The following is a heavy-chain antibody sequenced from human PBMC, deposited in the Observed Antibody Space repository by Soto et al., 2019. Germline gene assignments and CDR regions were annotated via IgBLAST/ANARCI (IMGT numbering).Heavy chain of an antibody. CDR1: GGSISSYY. D-gene: IGHD5-12*01. CDR2: IYYSGST. CDR3: ARERRDGYKHYFDY. J-gene: IGHJ4*01. V-gene: IGHV4-59*01. Sequence: QVQLQESGPGLVKPSETLSLMCTVSGGSISSYYWSWIRQPPGKGLEWIGYIYYSGSTNYNPSHKSRVTISVDTSKNQFSLKLSSVTAADTAVYYCARERRDGYKHYFDYWGHGTLVTVSS.